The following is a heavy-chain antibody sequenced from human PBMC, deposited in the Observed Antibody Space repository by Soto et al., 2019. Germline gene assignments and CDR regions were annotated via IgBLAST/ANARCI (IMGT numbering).Heavy chain of an antibody. J-gene: IGHJ5*02. Sequence: PSETLSLTCIVSGGSIRSYYWSWIRQHPGKGLEWIGYIYYSGSTYYNPSLKSRVSMSVDTSKNQFSLKLSSVTAADTAVYYCARSVFPWGQGTPVTVSS. CDR1: GGSIRSYY. V-gene: IGHV4-59*06. CDR2: IYYSGST. CDR3: ARSVFP.